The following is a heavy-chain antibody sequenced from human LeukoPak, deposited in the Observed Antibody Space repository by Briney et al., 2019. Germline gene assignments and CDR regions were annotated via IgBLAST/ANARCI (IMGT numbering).Heavy chain of an antibody. CDR2: IYYSGST. J-gene: IGHJ3*02. D-gene: IGHD2-8*01. Sequence: SETLSLTCTVSGGSISGYYWSWIRQPPGKGLEWIGYIYYSGSTSYNPSLSSRVTISVDTSKNQFSLKLSPVTAADTAVFYCARGPMVPLWAFDIWGQGTMVTVSS. V-gene: IGHV4-59*01. CDR1: GGSISGYY. CDR3: ARGPMVPLWAFDI.